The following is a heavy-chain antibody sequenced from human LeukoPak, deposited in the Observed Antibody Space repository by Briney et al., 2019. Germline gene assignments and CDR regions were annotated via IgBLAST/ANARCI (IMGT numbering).Heavy chain of an antibody. CDR1: GFTFSTYT. J-gene: IGHJ4*02. D-gene: IGHD3-3*01. Sequence: GGSLRLSCAASGFTFSTYTMSWVRQAPGEGLEWVSSISSSSTYISYPDSVKGRFTISRDNAKISLYLQMNSLRAEDTAVYYCARDNSGVFDYWGQGTLVTVSS. CDR3: ARDNSGVFDY. CDR2: ISSSSTYI. V-gene: IGHV3-21*01.